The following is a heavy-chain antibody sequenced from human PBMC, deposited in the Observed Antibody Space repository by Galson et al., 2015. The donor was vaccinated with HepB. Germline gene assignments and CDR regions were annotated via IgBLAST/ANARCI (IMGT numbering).Heavy chain of an antibody. D-gene: IGHD3-10*01. CDR3: ARDLGAGKYFDH. CDR1: GFYFGVYG. CDR2: IGRDGTYQ. V-gene: IGHV3-33*01. J-gene: IGHJ4*02. Sequence: SLRLSCAASGFYFGVYGMHWLRQAPGKGPEWVAVIGRDGTYQKYGDSVKGRFTISRDNSENTLFLQMNSLRGEDTAVYYCARDLGAGKYFDHWGQGILVTVSS.